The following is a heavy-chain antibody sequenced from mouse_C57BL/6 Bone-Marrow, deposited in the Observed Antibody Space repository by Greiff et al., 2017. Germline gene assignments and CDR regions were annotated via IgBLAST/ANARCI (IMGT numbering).Heavy chain of an antibody. CDR2: IDPNSGGT. V-gene: IGHV1-72*01. Sequence: VQLQQSGAELVKPGASVKLSCKASGYTFTSYWMHWVKQRPGRGLEWIGTIDPNSGGTKYNEKFKSKATLTVDKPSSPAYMKLSSLTSEDSAVYYCARCRFNYCGSLGYFEVWGTVGTVT. D-gene: IGHD1-1*01. J-gene: IGHJ1*03. CDR1: GYTFTSYW. CDR3: ARCRFNYCGSLGYFEV.